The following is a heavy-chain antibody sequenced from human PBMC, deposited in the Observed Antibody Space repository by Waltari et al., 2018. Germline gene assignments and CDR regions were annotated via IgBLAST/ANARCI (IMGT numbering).Heavy chain of an antibody. CDR2: IIPKIGAS. J-gene: IGHJ4*02. CDR1: GGTFGRFA. Sequence: QVQLVQSGAEVKKPGSSVKVSCKAFGGTFGRFAISWVRQAAGEGLEWMGGIIPKIGASNYAQKFQGRVTITADDSTRIASMEVSSLSFEDTAVYFCATDTSPPYWGQGTLVIVSS. V-gene: IGHV1-69*01. CDR3: ATDTSPPY. D-gene: IGHD2-2*01.